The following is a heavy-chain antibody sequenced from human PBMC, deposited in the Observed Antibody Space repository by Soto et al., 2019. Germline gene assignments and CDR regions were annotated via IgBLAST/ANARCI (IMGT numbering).Heavy chain of an antibody. CDR1: GLPFGAFW. J-gene: IGHJ6*02. Sequence: EVQLVESGGGLVQPGGSLTLSCAAFGLPFGAFWRNWVRQAPGKGLEWVATIKEDGSEKYFLDSVKGRFTISRDNAKNSLYLQINSLRAEDTGVYYCARDLGRTAAGYYYYDAMDVWGQGTTVTVSS. D-gene: IGHD2-2*01. CDR3: ARDLGRTAAGYYYYDAMDV. CDR2: IKEDGSEK. V-gene: IGHV3-7*01.